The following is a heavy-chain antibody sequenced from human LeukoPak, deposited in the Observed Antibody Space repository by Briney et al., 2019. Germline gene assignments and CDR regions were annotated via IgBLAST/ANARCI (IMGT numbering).Heavy chain of an antibody. J-gene: IGHJ4*02. V-gene: IGHV1-18*01. CDR1: GYTFTNYG. CDR2: ISVYNGNT. D-gene: IGHD3-10*01. CDR3: ARDRLYYASGSFYHDAFFDY. Sequence: ASVKVSCKASGYTFTNYGIAWVRQAPGQGLEWVGWISVYNGNTNYAEKLQGRVNVTTDRSTSTAYMELRSLRSDDTAVYYCARDRLYYASGSFYHDAFFDYWGQGTLVTVSS.